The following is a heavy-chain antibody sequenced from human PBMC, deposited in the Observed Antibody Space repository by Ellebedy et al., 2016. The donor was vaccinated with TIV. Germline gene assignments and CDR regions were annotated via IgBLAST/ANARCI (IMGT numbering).Heavy chain of an antibody. CDR1: GYSFTGYY. D-gene: IGHD6-13*01. CDR2: INPSDGGT. CDR3: AREAAAGPLSYLDY. J-gene: IGHJ4*02. Sequence: ASVKVSCKASGYSFTGYYIHWVRQAPGQGLEWMGIINPSDGGTSYAERFQDRVTMTSDPATQTVYLELSRLRSDDTAVYYCAREAAAGPLSYLDYWGRGILIIVSS. V-gene: IGHV1-46*01.